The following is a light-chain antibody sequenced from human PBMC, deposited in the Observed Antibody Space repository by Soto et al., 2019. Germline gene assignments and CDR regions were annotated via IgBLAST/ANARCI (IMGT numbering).Light chain of an antibody. CDR1: SSNLGAGYD. J-gene: IGLJ1*01. Sequence: QSVLTQPPSASGTPGQRVTISCSGSSSNLGAGYDVQWYRQFPGTAPKLLIYANSVRPSGVPDRFSGSKSGTSASLAITGLQAEDEAEYYCQSYDSSLIVSKVFGTGTKVTVL. CDR3: QSYDSSLIVSKV. CDR2: ANS. V-gene: IGLV1-40*01.